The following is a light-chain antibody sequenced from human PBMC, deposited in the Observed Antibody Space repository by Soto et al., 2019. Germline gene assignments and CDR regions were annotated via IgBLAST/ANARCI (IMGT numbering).Light chain of an antibody. V-gene: IGKV1-12*01. Sequence: DNQLTQSPSSISASVGDRVTITVRASQAVNSWLAWFQQKPGMAPKLVIYDVSSLQSGVPSRFSGSGSGTDFTLTISSLEPEDFAVYYCQQRSDWPSFGQGTRLEI. J-gene: IGKJ5*01. CDR1: QAVNSW. CDR3: QQRSDWPS. CDR2: DVS.